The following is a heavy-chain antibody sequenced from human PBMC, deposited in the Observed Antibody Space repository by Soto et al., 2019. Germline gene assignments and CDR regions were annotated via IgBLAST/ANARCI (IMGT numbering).Heavy chain of an antibody. CDR3: ARNTNSGSSNYYYYYGMDV. D-gene: IGHD3-10*01. CDR1: GGTFSSYA. J-gene: IGHJ6*02. CDR2: IIPIFGTA. Sequence: QVQLVQSGAEVKKPGSSVKVSCKASGGTFSSYAISWVRQAPGQGLEWMGGIIPIFGTANYAQKFQGRVTITADESTSTAYMELSSLRSEDTAVYYCARNTNSGSSNYYYYYGMDVWGQGTTVTVSS. V-gene: IGHV1-69*01.